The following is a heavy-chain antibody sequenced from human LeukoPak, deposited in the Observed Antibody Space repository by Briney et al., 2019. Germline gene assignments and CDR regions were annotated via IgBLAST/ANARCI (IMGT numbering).Heavy chain of an antibody. CDR1: GXTVSSNY. V-gene: IGHV3-66*01. J-gene: IGHJ3*02. CDR2: IYSGGST. Sequence: PGGSLRLSCAASGXTVSSNYMSWVRQAPGKGREWVAVIYSGGSTYYADSVKGRFTISRDNSKNTLYLQMNSLRAEDTAVYYCARDYVWDAFDIWGQGTMVTVSS. D-gene: IGHD2-8*01. CDR3: ARDYVWDAFDI.